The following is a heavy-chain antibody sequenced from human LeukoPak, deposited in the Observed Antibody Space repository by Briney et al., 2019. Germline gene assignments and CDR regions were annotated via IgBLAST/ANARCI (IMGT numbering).Heavy chain of an antibody. D-gene: IGHD3-3*01. Sequence: ASVKVSCKASGYTFTGYYMHWVRQAPGQGLEWMGWINPNNGGTNYAQNFQGRVTMTRDLSISTAYMELSRLRSDDTAVYYCATGFGVVIKGRTYYYYGMDVWGQGTTVTVSS. V-gene: IGHV1-2*02. CDR3: ATGFGVVIKGRTYYYYGMDV. CDR1: GYTFTGYY. CDR2: INPNNGGT. J-gene: IGHJ6*02.